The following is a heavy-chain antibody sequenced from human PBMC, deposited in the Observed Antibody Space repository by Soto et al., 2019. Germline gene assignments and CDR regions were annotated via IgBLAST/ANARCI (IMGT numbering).Heavy chain of an antibody. CDR2: ISHSWST. D-gene: IGHD1-1*01. V-gene: IGHV4-59*08. CDR1: GGSISRNY. J-gene: IGHJ4*02. Sequence: QVQLQESGPGLVKPSETLSLTCTVSGGSISRNYWSWIRQPPGKGLEWIGYISHSWSTNRNPSLKSRVTMSVDTSKNQFSLKLNSVTAADTAVYYCARHSRRIDDLGYWGQGTLVTVSS. CDR3: ARHSRRIDDLGY.